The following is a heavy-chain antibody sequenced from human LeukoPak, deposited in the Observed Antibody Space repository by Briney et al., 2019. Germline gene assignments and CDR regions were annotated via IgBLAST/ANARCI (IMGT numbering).Heavy chain of an antibody. Sequence: GGSLILSCAVSGFSVTNNYMSWVRQAPGKGLEWVSVFYVGGATYYADSVKGRFTISRDNSENTLYLQMKSLRAEDTAVYYCARGDGYNFFDYWGQGTLVTVSS. V-gene: IGHV3-53*01. D-gene: IGHD5-24*01. CDR2: FYVGGAT. CDR1: GFSVTNNY. CDR3: ARGDGYNFFDY. J-gene: IGHJ4*02.